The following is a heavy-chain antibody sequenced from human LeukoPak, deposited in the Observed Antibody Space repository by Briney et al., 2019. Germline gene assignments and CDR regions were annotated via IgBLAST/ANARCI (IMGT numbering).Heavy chain of an antibody. CDR2: IYYSGST. J-gene: IGHJ4*02. CDR1: GDSISSYY. D-gene: IGHD2-21*01. CDR3: ARGSATIPDY. Sequence: SETLSLTCTVSGDSISSYYWSWIRQPPGKGLEWVGYIYYSGSTNYNPSLKSRVTISVDTSKNQFSLKLSSVTAADTAVYYCARGSATIPDYWGQGTLVTVSS. V-gene: IGHV4-59*01.